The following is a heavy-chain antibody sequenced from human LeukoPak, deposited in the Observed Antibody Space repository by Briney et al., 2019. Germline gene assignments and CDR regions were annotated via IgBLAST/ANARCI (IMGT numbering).Heavy chain of an antibody. CDR3: ARDGYSYGFTLKYYFDY. CDR2: ISSSSSTI. CDR1: GFTFSSYS. D-gene: IGHD5-18*01. Sequence: QPGGSLRLSCAASGFTFSSYSMNWVRQAPGKGLEWVSYISSSSSTIYYADSVKGRFTISRDNAKNSLYLQMNSLRAEDTAVYYCARDGYSYGFTLKYYFDYWGQGTLVTVSS. V-gene: IGHV3-48*01. J-gene: IGHJ4*02.